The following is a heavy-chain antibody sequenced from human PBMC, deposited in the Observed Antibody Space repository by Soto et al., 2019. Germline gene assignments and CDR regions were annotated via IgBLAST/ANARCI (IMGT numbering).Heavy chain of an antibody. CDR3: ATNLWFGETRTYYYYGMDV. V-gene: IGHV3-30-3*01. D-gene: IGHD3-10*01. CDR1: GFTFSSYA. Sequence: GGSLRLSCAASGFTFSSYAMHWVRQAPGKGLEWVAVISYDGSNKYYADSVKGRFTISRDNSKNTLYLQMNSLRAEDTAVYYCATNLWFGETRTYYYYGMDVWGQGTTVTVS. J-gene: IGHJ6*02. CDR2: ISYDGSNK.